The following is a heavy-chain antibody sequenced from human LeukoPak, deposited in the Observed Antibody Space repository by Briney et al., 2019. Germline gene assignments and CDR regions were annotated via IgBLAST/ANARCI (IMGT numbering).Heavy chain of an antibody. Sequence: GRSLILSCAASGFTFSSYGMHWVRQAPGKGLEWVAVIWSDGSSKHYADSVKGRFTISRDNSKNTLYLQMSSLRAEDTALYYCARGQPPSNYDMDVWGQGTTVTVSS. J-gene: IGHJ6*02. CDR3: ARGQPPSNYDMDV. V-gene: IGHV3-33*01. D-gene: IGHD6-13*01. CDR2: IWSDGSSK. CDR1: GFTFSSYG.